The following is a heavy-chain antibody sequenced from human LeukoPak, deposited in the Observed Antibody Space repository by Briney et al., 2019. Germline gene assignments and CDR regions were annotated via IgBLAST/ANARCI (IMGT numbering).Heavy chain of an antibody. CDR1: GFTFSSYW. D-gene: IGHD6-25*01. CDR3: AGRLWRYMDV. Sequence: PGGSLRLSCAASGFTFSSYWMSWVRQAPGKGLEWVSVIYSGGSTYYAGSVKGRFTISRDNSKNTLYLQMNSLRAEDTTVYYCAGRLWRYMDVWGKGTTVTVSS. V-gene: IGHV3-53*01. CDR2: IYSGGST. J-gene: IGHJ6*03.